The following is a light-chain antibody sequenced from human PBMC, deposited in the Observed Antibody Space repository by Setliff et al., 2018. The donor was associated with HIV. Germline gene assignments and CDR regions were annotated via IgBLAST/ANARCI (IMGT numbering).Light chain of an antibody. CDR2: DVS. CDR3: ASYTGSNTLYV. V-gene: IGLV2-14*03. CDR1: NSDVGAYNY. Sequence: QSALTQPASVSGSPGQSITISCTGTNSDVGAYNYVSWYQQYPGEAPKLMIYDVSDRPSGVSRRFSGSKSGNTASLTISGLQAEDEADYYCASYTGSNTLYVFGTGTKGTVL. J-gene: IGLJ1*01.